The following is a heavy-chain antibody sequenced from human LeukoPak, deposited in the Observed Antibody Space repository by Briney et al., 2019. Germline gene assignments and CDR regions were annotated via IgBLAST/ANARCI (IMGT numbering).Heavy chain of an antibody. CDR3: ARDNKRGYYDSSGLN. D-gene: IGHD3-22*01. Sequence: GGSLRLSCAASGFTFSTYSMNWVRQAPGKGLEWVSSIDSSSTDIYYADSVKGRFTISRDNAKNSLFLQMNGLRAEDTAVYYCARDNKRGYYDSSGLNWGQGTLVTVSS. V-gene: IGHV3-21*01. J-gene: IGHJ4*02. CDR2: IDSSSTDI. CDR1: GFTFSTYS.